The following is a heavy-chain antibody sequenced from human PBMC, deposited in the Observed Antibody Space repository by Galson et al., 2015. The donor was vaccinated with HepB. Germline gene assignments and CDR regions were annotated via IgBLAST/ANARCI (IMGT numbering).Heavy chain of an antibody. CDR1: GFTFSSYG. V-gene: IGHV3-33*01. CDR2: IWYDGSNK. J-gene: IGHJ5*02. D-gene: IGHD2-15*01. CDR3: AREGRYCSGGSCYGNWFDP. Sequence: SLRLSCAASGFTFSSYGMHWVRQAPGKGLEWVAVIWYDGSNKYYADSVKGRFTISRDNSKNTLYLQMNSLRAEDTAVYYCAREGRYCSGGSCYGNWFDPWGQGTLVTVSS.